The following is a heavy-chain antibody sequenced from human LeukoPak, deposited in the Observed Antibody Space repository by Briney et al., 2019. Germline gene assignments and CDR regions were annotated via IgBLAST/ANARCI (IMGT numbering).Heavy chain of an antibody. Sequence: ASVRVSCKASGYTFTSYDINWVRQATGQGLEWMGWMNPNSGNTGYAQKFQGRVTMTRNTSISTAYMELSSLRSEDTRVYYCARATGGTIFGVVIGHYYYYMDVWGKGTTVTVSS. D-gene: IGHD3-3*01. V-gene: IGHV1-8*01. CDR3: ARATGGTIFGVVIGHYYYYMDV. CDR2: MNPNSGNT. CDR1: GYTFTSYD. J-gene: IGHJ6*03.